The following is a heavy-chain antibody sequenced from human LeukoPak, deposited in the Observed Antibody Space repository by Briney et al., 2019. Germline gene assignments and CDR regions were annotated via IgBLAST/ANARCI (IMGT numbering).Heavy chain of an antibody. J-gene: IGHJ4*02. CDR2: MNPNSGNT. D-gene: IGHD3-9*01. V-gene: IGHV1-8*02. Sequence: GASVKVSCKASGYTFTGYYMHWVRQAPGQGLEWMGWMNPNSGNTGYAQKFQGRVTMTRNTSINTAYMELSSLRSEDRAVYYCARSAGNVLTGQDSYFDYWGQGTLVTVSS. CDR3: ARSAGNVLTGQDSYFDY. CDR1: GYTFTGYY.